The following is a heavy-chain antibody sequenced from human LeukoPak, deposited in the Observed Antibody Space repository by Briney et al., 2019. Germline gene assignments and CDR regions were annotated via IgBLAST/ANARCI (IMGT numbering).Heavy chain of an antibody. V-gene: IGHV1-69*13. Sequence: ASVKVSCKASGGTFSSYAISWVRQAPGQGLEWMGGIIPIFGTANYAQKFQGRVAITADESTSTAYMELSGLRSEDTAVYYCAGVADSNYVYQGNELWGQGTTVTVSS. D-gene: IGHD4-11*01. CDR2: IIPIFGTA. CDR1: GGTFSSYA. J-gene: IGHJ6*02. CDR3: AGVADSNYVYQGNEL.